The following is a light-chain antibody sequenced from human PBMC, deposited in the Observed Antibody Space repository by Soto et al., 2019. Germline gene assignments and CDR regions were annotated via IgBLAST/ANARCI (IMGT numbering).Light chain of an antibody. J-gene: IGLJ2*01. Sequence: QAVVTQPPSVSAAPGQKVTISCSGSSSNIGNNYVSWYQQLPGTAPKLLIYENHRRPSGIPDRFSGSKSGTSATLDITGLQTGDEADYCCGTWDSSLSAVVFGGGTKLTVL. CDR1: SSNIGNNY. V-gene: IGLV1-51*02. CDR2: ENH. CDR3: GTWDSSLSAVV.